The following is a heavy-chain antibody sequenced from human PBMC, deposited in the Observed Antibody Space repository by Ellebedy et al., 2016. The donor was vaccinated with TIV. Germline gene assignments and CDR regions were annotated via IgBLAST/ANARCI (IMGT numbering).Heavy chain of an antibody. V-gene: IGHV3-21*05. Sequence: GGSLRLXXEGSGFTFSSYSMNWVRQAPGKGLEWVAYISGSGSSTEYAVAVRGRFTISRDNAKNSVFLLMNSLTDEDTAVYYCARKLGVPSFDYWGQGTLVTVSS. D-gene: IGHD3-3*02. J-gene: IGHJ4*02. CDR3: ARKLGVPSFDY. CDR1: GFTFSSYS. CDR2: ISGSGSST.